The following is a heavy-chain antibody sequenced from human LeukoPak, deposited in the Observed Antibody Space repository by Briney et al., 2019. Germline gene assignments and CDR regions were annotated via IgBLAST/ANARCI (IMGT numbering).Heavy chain of an antibody. Sequence: GGSLRLSCAASGFTFSIYSMNWVRQAPGMGLEWVSSISTSSSYIYYADSVEGRFTISRDNAKNSLYLQMNSLRAEDTAVYYCASELGTGGYCGQGTLVTVSS. J-gene: IGHJ4*02. V-gene: IGHV3-21*01. CDR2: ISTSSSYI. CDR1: GFTFSIYS. D-gene: IGHD7-27*01. CDR3: ASELGTGGY.